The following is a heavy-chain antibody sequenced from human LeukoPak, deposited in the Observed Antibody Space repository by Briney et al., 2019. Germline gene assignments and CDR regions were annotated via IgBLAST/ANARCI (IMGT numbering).Heavy chain of an antibody. J-gene: IGHJ4*02. CDR2: ILPIFGAA. D-gene: IGHD5-24*01. V-gene: IGHV1-69*01. CDR3: ARFDGYNSNY. Sequence: ASVTVSFKASGGTFSSYAISWVRHAPGQGLDWMGGILPIFGAANYAQQFQGSVTITAAESTSTAYMKQSSMRSEDTTVYYCARFDGYNSNYWGQGTLVTVSS. CDR1: GGTFSSYA.